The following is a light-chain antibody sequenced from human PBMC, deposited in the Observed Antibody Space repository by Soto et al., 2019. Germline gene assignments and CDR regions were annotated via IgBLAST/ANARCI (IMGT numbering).Light chain of an antibody. Sequence: DIQMTQSPSSLSASVEDRVTITCRAGQDMNIYLAWYQQKPGKVPKLLISAASTLQSGVPSRFSGSGSGTDFTLTISSLQPEDVATYYCQMYDGAPLTFGGGTKVEIK. V-gene: IGKV1-27*01. J-gene: IGKJ4*01. CDR2: AAS. CDR1: QDMNIY. CDR3: QMYDGAPLT.